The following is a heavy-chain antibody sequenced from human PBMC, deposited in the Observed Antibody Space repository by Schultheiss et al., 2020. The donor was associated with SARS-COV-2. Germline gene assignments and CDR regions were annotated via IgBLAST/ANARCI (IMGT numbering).Heavy chain of an antibody. V-gene: IGHV3-23*01. CDR2: ISGSGGST. CDR1: GFTFSSYT. Sequence: GGSLRLSCAASGFTFSSYTMNWVRQAPGKGLEWVSAISGSGGSTYYADSVKGRFTISRDNSKNTLYLQMNSLRAEDTAVYYCAKEVRGRPLYYFDYWGQGTLVTVSS. J-gene: IGHJ4*02. D-gene: IGHD3-10*01. CDR3: AKEVRGRPLYYFDY.